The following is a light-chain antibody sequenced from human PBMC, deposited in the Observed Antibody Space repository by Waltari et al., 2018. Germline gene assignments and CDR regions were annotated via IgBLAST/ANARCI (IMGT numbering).Light chain of an antibody. CDR1: QDLSSY. CDR3: QQYYSYPRT. Sequence: AIQVTPSTSSFSASIGDSVTITCRASQDLSSYLAWYQQRPGTAPKLLIYAASTLQSGVPSRFSGSGSGTEFTLTVNGLQSEDFATYYCQQYYSYPRTFGQGTKLEIK. V-gene: IGKV1-8*01. J-gene: IGKJ2*01. CDR2: AAS.